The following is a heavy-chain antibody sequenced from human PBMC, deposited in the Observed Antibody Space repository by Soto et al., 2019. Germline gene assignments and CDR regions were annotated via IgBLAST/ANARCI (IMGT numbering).Heavy chain of an antibody. CDR1: GYSFTSYW. J-gene: IGHJ6*02. Sequence: GESLKISCKGSGYSFTSYWIGWVRQMPGKGLEWMGIIYPGDSDTRYSPSFQGQVTISADKSISTAYMELSSLRSEDTAVYYCARVGNYYGSGNPRPHQDYPMDVWGQGSTVTVSS. D-gene: IGHD3-10*01. CDR2: IYPGDSDT. V-gene: IGHV5-51*01. CDR3: ARVGNYYGSGNPRPHQDYPMDV.